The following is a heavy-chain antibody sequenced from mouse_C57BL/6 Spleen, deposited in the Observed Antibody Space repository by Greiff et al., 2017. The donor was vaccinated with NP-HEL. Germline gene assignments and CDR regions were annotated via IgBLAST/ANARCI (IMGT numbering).Heavy chain of an antibody. D-gene: IGHD2-4*01. CDR3: AREGGYDSAWFAY. Sequence: VQLQQSGPGLVKPSQSLSLTCSVTGYSITSGYYWNWIRQFPGNKLEWMGYISYDGSNNYNPSLKNRISITRDTSKNQFFLKLNSVTTEDTATYYCAREGGYDSAWFAYWGQGTLVTVSA. CDR2: ISYDGSN. J-gene: IGHJ3*01. V-gene: IGHV3-6*01. CDR1: GYSITSGYY.